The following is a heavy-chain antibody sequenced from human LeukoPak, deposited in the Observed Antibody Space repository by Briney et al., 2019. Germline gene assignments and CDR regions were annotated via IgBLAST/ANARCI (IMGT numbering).Heavy chain of an antibody. V-gene: IGHV1-2*02. CDR1: GYTFTGYY. Sequence: ASVKVSCKASGYTFTGYYMHWVRQAPGQGLEFMGWFNPDSGGTNYAQKFQGRVTMTRDTSINTAYMELSRLKSDDTAVYYCARYSYGSYYFDYWGQGTLVTVSS. J-gene: IGHJ4*02. CDR3: ARYSYGSYYFDY. CDR2: FNPDSGGT. D-gene: IGHD5-18*01.